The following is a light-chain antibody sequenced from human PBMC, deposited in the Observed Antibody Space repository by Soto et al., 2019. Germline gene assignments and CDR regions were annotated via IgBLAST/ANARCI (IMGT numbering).Light chain of an antibody. CDR1: QTISSTY. V-gene: IGKV3-20*01. CDR3: QQYGSSPKT. Sequence: EIVLTQSPGTLSLSPGDRSTLSCMASQTISSTYLAWYQQNPGQAPRLLIYAASTRATGVPDRFSGSGSGTDFTLTISRLEPEDFAVYYCQQYGSSPKTVGQGTKVEIK. CDR2: AAS. J-gene: IGKJ1*01.